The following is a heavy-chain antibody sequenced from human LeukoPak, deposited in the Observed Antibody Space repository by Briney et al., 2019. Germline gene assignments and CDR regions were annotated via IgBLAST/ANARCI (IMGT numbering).Heavy chain of an antibody. CDR1: GGSISSGGYY. CDR2: IYYSGST. V-gene: IGHV4-31*03. J-gene: IGHJ5*02. D-gene: IGHD2-15*01. Sequence: SETLSLTCTVSGGSISSGGYYWSWIRQHPGKGLEWIGYIYYSGSTFYNPSLKSRVTISVDTSKNQFSMNLSSVTAADTAVYYCARERRSRGYCSGGSCYGTVWFDPWGQGPLVTVSS. CDR3: ARERRSRGYCSGGSCYGTVWFDP.